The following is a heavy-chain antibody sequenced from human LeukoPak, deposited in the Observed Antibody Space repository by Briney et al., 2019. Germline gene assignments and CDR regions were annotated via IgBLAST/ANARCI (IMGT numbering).Heavy chain of an antibody. J-gene: IGHJ4*02. CDR3: ARDRSAAPADY. CDR1: GGSITNNY. CDR2: THDSGNS. V-gene: IGHV4-59*13. D-gene: IGHD6-13*01. Sequence: PSETLSLTCTVSGGSITNNYWAWIRQPPGKGLEWIGYTHDSGNSNYNPSLRSRVIISIDTSKNQFSLKLTSVTAADTAVYYCARDRSAAPADYWGQGTLVTVSS.